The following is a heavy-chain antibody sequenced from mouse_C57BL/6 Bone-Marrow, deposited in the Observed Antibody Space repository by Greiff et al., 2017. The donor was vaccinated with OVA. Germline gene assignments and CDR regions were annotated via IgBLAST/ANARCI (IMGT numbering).Heavy chain of an antibody. CDR1: GFSLTSYG. Sequence: VLLVESGPGLVAPSQSLSITCTVSGFSLTSYGVDWVRQPPGKGLEWLGVIWGGGSSTYNSALMSRLSISKDNSNSQVFLKMNSLQTDDTAMYYCAESGTRYGSSSSYYAMDYWGQGTSVTVSS. V-gene: IGHV2-9*01. CDR2: IWGGGSS. D-gene: IGHD1-1*01. CDR3: AESGTRYGSSSSYYAMDY. J-gene: IGHJ4*01.